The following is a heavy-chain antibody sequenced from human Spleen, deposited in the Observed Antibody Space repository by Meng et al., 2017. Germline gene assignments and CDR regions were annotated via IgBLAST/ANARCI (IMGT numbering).Heavy chain of an antibody. CDR3: ARGPTTMAHDFDY. J-gene: IGHJ4*02. D-gene: IGHD4-11*01. CDR2: INHSGST. Sequence: VQLQQWGAGLLKPSETLSLSGVVSGGSFSDYYWSWIRQPPGKGLEWIGEINHSGSTNYNPSLESRATISVDTSLNNLSLKLSSVTAADSAVYYCARGPTTMAHDFDYWGQGTLVTVSS. CDR1: GGSFSDYY. V-gene: IGHV4-34*01.